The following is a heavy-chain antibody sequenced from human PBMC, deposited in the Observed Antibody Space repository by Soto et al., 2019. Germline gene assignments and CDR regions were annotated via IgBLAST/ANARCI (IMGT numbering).Heavy chain of an antibody. CDR2: ISSSSSYI. V-gene: IGHV3-21*01. CDR3: ARDDYCSGGSCYFYYYYYGMDV. Sequence: GGSLRLSCAASGFTLSSYSMNWVRQAPGKGLEWVSSISSSSSYIYYADSVKGRFTISRDNAKNSLYLQMNSLRAEDTAVYYCARDDYCSGGSCYFYYYYYGMDVWGQGTTVTVSS. CDR1: GFTLSSYS. D-gene: IGHD2-15*01. J-gene: IGHJ6*02.